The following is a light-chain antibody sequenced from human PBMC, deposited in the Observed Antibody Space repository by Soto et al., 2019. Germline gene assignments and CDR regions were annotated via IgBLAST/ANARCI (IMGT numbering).Light chain of an antibody. CDR2: GAF. J-gene: IGKJ4*01. Sequence: EIVMTQSPATLSVSPGERATLSCRASQSVNNNLAWYQQKPGQAPRLLIYGAFARATGIPARFSGSGSATEFTLTISSLQSEDFAVYYCQQHNNCPLTFGGGTKVEIK. CDR3: QQHNNCPLT. V-gene: IGKV3-15*01. CDR1: QSVNNN.